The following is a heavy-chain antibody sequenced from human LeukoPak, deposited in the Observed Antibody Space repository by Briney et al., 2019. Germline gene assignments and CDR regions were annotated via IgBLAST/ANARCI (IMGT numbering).Heavy chain of an antibody. CDR1: GFTFSSYA. CDR3: AKGPVRFLEWLPTTNRFDP. CDR2: ISGSGGST. J-gene: IGHJ5*02. Sequence: GGSLRLSCAASGFTFSSYAMSWVRQAPGKGLEWVSAISGSGGSTYYADSVKGRFTISRDNSKNTLYLQMNSLRAEDTAVYYCAKGPVRFLEWLPTTNRFDPWGQGTLVTVSS. V-gene: IGHV3-23*01. D-gene: IGHD3-3*01.